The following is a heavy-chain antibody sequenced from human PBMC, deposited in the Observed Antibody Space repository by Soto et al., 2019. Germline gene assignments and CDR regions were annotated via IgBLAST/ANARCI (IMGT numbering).Heavy chain of an antibody. Sequence: GGSLRLSCVASGFTLSTYGMNWVRQAPGKGLEWVSFISSSSTTIYYADSVKGRFTISRDNSKNTLYLQMNSLRAEDTAIYYCARERNTSGYILAYWGQGTLVTVSS. CDR2: ISSSSTTI. CDR1: GFTLSTYG. D-gene: IGHD3-22*01. J-gene: IGHJ4*02. V-gene: IGHV3-48*01. CDR3: ARERNTSGYILAY.